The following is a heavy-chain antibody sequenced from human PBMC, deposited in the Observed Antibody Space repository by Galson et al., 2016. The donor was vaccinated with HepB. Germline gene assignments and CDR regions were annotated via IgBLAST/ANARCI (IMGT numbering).Heavy chain of an antibody. CDR3: ARVDTRGRGDIITRYCDL. CDR2: IGAYHGNT. V-gene: IGHV1-18*01. Sequence: SVKVSCKASGYTFTSYGLSWVRQAPGQGLEWMGWIGAYHGNTKYEQNREGRVTMTADTSTSTAYMELRSLRSDDTAVYYCARVDTRGRGDIITRYCDLWGRGTLVTVSS. J-gene: IGHJ2*01. D-gene: IGHD3-10*01. CDR1: GYTFTSYG.